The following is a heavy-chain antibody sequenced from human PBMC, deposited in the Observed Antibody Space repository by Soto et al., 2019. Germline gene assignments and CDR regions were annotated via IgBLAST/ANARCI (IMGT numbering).Heavy chain of an antibody. D-gene: IGHD3-3*01. CDR2: IIPIFGTA. J-gene: IGHJ6*02. CDR1: GGTFSSYA. V-gene: IGHV1-69*13. CDR3: ARSQENDYDLWSGYRPNYYYYGMDV. Sequence: ASVKGSCKASGGTFSSYAISWVRQAPGQGLEWMGGIIPIFGTANYAQKFQGRVTITADESTSTAYRELSSLRSEETAVYYCARSQENDYDLWSGYRPNYYYYGMDVWGQGTTVTVSS.